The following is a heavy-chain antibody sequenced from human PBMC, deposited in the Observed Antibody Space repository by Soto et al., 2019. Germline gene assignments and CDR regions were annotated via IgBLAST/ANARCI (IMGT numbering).Heavy chain of an antibody. Sequence: GASVKVSCKASGCTFTSYYMHWVRQAPGQGLEWMGIINPSGGSTSYAQKFQGRVTMTRDTSTSTVYMELSSLRSEDTAVYYCARAEILIVDYYGMDVWGQGTTVTVSS. CDR1: GCTFTSYY. V-gene: IGHV1-46*01. CDR3: ARAEILIVDYYGMDV. D-gene: IGHD3-22*01. CDR2: INPSGGST. J-gene: IGHJ6*02.